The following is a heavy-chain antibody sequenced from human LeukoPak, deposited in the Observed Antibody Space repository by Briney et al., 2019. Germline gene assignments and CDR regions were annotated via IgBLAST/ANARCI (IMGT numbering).Heavy chain of an antibody. J-gene: IGHJ3*02. CDR1: GGSISSYY. D-gene: IGHD6-19*01. V-gene: IGHV4-59*01. CDR2: IYHSGST. Sequence: NPSETLSLTCTVSGGSISSYYWSWIRQPPGKGLEWIGYIYHSGSTNYNPSLKSRVTISVDTSKNQFSLKLSSVTAADTAVYYCARDARLGAFDIWGQGTMVTVSS. CDR3: ARDARLGAFDI.